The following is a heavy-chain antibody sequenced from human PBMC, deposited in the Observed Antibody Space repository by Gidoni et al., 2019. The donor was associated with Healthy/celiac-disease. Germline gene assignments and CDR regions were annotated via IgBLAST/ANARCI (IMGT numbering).Heavy chain of an antibody. CDR1: GFTFSSYS. Sequence: EVQLVESGGGLVKPGGSLRLSCAASGFTFSSYSMNWVRQAPGKGLEGVSSISSRSSYIYYADSVKGRFTISRDNAKNSLYLQMNSLRAEDTAVYYCARGGSSGWYVGWGQGTLVTVSS. J-gene: IGHJ4*02. CDR3: ARGGSSGWYVG. V-gene: IGHV3-21*01. CDR2: ISSRSSYI. D-gene: IGHD6-19*01.